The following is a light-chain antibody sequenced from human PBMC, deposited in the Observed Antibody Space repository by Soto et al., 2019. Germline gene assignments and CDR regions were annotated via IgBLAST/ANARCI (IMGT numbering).Light chain of an antibody. CDR3: QQFGSPFT. J-gene: IGKJ3*01. CDR2: GAS. CDR1: QSVSSSY. Sequence: EIVLTQSPGTLSLSPGERATLSCRASQSVSSSYLAWYQHKPGQAPRLLIYGASTRATGIPDRFSGSGSGTDFTLTISRLEPEDFAVYFCQQFGSPFTFGPGTKVDRK. V-gene: IGKV3-20*01.